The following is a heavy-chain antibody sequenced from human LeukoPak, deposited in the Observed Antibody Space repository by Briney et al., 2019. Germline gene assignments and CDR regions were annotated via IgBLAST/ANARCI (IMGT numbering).Heavy chain of an antibody. CDR2: INHSGST. D-gene: IGHD3-22*01. CDR1: GGSISSYY. Sequence: SETLSLTCTVSGGSISSYYWSWIRQPPGKGLEWIGEINHSGSTNYNPSLKSRVTISVDTSKNQFSLKLSSVTAADTAVYYCARYDSSGYYARFDYWGQGTLVTVSS. J-gene: IGHJ4*02. CDR3: ARYDSSGYYARFDY. V-gene: IGHV4-34*01.